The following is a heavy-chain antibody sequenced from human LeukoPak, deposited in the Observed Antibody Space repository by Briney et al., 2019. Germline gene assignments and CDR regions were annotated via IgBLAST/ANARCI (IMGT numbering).Heavy chain of an antibody. V-gene: IGHV3-49*04. CDR1: GLNDGDYA. D-gene: IGHD5-12*01. J-gene: IGHJ4*02. CDR2: IRRKTFGGTA. Sequence: GGSLRLSCTASGLNDGDYAMSWVRQAPGKGLEWVGFIRRKTFGGTADYAASVEGRFTISRDDSHNTVYLQMNGLKTEDTGVYYCTRGSEGFTAYDDYWGQGTLVTVSS. CDR3: TRGSEGFTAYDDY.